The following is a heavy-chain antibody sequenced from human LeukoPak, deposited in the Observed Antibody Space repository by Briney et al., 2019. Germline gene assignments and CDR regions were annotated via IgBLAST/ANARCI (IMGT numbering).Heavy chain of an antibody. CDR2: ISSSSSTI. V-gene: IGHV3-48*01. J-gene: IGHJ4*02. Sequence: PGGSLRLSCAASGFTFSSYSMNWVRQAPGKGLEWDSYISSSSSTIYYADSVKGRFTISRDNAKNSLYLQMNSLRAEDTAVYYCARAPGSGRRGWGYWGQRNLVTVSS. D-gene: IGHD3-10*01. CDR1: GFTFSSYS. CDR3: ARAPGSGRRGWGY.